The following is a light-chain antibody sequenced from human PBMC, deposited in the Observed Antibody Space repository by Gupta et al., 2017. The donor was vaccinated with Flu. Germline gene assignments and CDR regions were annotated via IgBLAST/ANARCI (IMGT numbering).Light chain of an antibody. CDR3: QQDNMNPKT. CDR2: KAS. J-gene: IGKJ1*01. V-gene: IGKV1-5*03. CDR1: QTVNSW. Sequence: QLTQSPSTLAASVGDRVTLTCRASQTVNSWLAWYQQKPGKAPKLLIYKASTLHTGVSSRFSGSGSGTEFTLTISALQPDDFATYYCQQDNMNPKTFGQETKVEI.